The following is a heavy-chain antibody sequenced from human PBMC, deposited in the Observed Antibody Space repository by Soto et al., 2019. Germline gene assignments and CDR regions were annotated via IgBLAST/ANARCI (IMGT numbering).Heavy chain of an antibody. CDR2: ISWNSGSI. V-gene: IGHV3-9*01. CDR1: GFTFDDYA. D-gene: IGHD4-17*01. J-gene: IGHJ4*02. CDR3: AKGSYGDYPLFDY. Sequence: EVQLVESGGGLVQPGRSLRLSCTASGFTFDDYAMHWVWQAPGKGLEWVSGISWNSGSIGYADSVKGRFTISRDNAKNSLYLQMNSLRAEDTALYYCAKGSYGDYPLFDYWGQGTLVTVSS.